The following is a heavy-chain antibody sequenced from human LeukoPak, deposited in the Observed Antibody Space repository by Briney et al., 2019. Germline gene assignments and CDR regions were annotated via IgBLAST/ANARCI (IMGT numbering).Heavy chain of an antibody. Sequence: ASVKVSCKASGGTFSSYAISWVRQAPGQGLEWMGGIIPIFGTVNYAQKFQGRVTITADESTSTAYMELSSLRSEDTAVYYCACSVIGGNTYYYYGMDVWGQGTTVTVSS. CDR3: ACSVIGGNTYYYYGMDV. V-gene: IGHV1-69*13. CDR1: GGTFSSYA. CDR2: IIPIFGTV. D-gene: IGHD4-23*01. J-gene: IGHJ6*02.